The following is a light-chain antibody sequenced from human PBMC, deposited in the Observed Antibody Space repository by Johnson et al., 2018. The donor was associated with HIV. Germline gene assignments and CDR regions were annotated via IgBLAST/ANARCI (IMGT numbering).Light chain of an antibody. J-gene: IGLJ1*01. V-gene: IGLV1-51*01. CDR2: DNN. CDR3: GTWDSRLSAGGFV. Sequence: QSVLTQPPSVSAAPGQKVTISCSGSSSNIGNNYVSWYQQLPGTAPKLLIYDNNKRPSGIPDRFSGSKSGTSATLGITGLQTGDEADYYCGTWDSRLSAGGFVFGTGTKVTV. CDR1: SSNIGNNY.